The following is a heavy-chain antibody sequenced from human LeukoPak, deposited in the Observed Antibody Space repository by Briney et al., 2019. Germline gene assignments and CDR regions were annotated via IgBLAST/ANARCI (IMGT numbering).Heavy chain of an antibody. CDR1: GASGNNYY. CDR3: ARGDGGSTYGYFFDY. J-gene: IGHJ4*02. D-gene: IGHD5-18*01. Sequence: PSETLSLTCTVSGASGNNYYWGWIRQPPGKGPGYIGFIFYSGTTNYNPSFKSRVTISVDPSKNQFSLKLRSVTAADTAVYYCARGDGGSTYGYFFDYWGQGTLVTVSS. CDR2: IFYSGTT. V-gene: IGHV4-59*02.